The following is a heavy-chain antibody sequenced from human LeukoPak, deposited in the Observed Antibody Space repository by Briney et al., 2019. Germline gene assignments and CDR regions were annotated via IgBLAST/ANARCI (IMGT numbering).Heavy chain of an antibody. J-gene: IGHJ3*02. Sequence: SETLSLTCTVSGGSISSGDYYWSWIRQPPGKGLEWIGYIYYSGSTYYNPSLKSRVTISVDTSKKQFSLKLSSVTAADTAVYYCGGVGSSDAFDIWGQGTMVTVSS. V-gene: IGHV4-30-4*08. CDR3: GGVGSSDAFDI. D-gene: IGHD1-26*01. CDR1: GGSISSGDYY. CDR2: IYYSGST.